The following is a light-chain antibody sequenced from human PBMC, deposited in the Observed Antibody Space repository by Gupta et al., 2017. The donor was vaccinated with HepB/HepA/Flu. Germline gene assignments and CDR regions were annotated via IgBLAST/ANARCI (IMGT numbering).Light chain of an antibody. Sequence: QSVLTQPPSVSAAPGQKVTISCSGSTSNIAINSVSWYRQLPPAAPKLLSYDNNKRPSGIADRFAASKAGASAKLGITGLQTGDEAYYYGGKWASSLGVAVFGGGTKMTVL. CDR2: DNN. CDR1: TSNIAINS. V-gene: IGLV1-51*01. CDR3: GKWASSLGVAV. J-gene: IGLJ3*02.